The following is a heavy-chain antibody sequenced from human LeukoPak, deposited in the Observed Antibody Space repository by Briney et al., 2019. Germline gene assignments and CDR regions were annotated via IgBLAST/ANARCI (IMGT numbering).Heavy chain of an antibody. J-gene: IGHJ4*02. Sequence: GSLRLSCAASGFTVSTNYMSWVRQAPGKGLEWVSAISGSGGSTYYADSVKGRFTISRDNSKNTLYLQMNSLRAEDTAVYYCAKGRVVGATIFSYFDYWGQGTLVTVSS. CDR3: AKGRVVGATIFSYFDY. V-gene: IGHV3-23*01. D-gene: IGHD1-26*01. CDR1: GFTVSTNY. CDR2: ISGSGGST.